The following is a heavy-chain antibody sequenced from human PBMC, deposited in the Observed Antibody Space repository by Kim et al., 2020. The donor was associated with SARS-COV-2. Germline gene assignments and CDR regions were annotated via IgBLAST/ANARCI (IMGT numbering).Heavy chain of an antibody. Sequence: VRGRFTSSRDNSKITVYLQMNGLRAEDTAVYYCARDRDGYSYGSSGMDVWGQGTTVTVSS. V-gene: IGHV3-30*07. J-gene: IGHJ6*02. CDR3: ARDRDGYSYGSSGMDV. D-gene: IGHD5-18*01.